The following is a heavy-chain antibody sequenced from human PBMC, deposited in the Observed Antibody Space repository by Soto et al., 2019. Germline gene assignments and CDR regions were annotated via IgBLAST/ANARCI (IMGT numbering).Heavy chain of an antibody. CDR2: ISGSDDST. D-gene: IGHD6-6*01. CDR3: AKRSSASTFDY. Sequence: EVQLLESGGGLVQPGESLRLSCAASGFTFSSYAMSWVRQAPGKGLEWVSVISGSDDSTYYADSVKGRFTISRDNSKHTLYLQMTSLRAEDTAVYYCAKRSSASTFDYWGQGTLVTVSS. J-gene: IGHJ4*02. CDR1: GFTFSSYA. V-gene: IGHV3-23*01.